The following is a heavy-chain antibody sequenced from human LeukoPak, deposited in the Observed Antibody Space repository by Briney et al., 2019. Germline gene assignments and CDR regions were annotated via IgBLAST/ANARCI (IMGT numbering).Heavy chain of an antibody. Sequence: NPGRSLRLSCAVSGFRFSDFSINWVRQAPGKGLEWVSYISSSNNIYYADSAQGRFTISRDNGQNSVWLQMNNLRAEDTAVYHCGRGNGDYGGVDYWGQGTLVTVSS. D-gene: IGHD4-17*01. V-gene: IGHV3-21*05. CDR2: ISSSNNI. CDR1: GFRFSDFS. CDR3: GRGNGDYGGVDY. J-gene: IGHJ4*02.